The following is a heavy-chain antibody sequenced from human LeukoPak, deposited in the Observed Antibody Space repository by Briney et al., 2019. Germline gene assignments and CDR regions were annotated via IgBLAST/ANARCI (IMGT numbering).Heavy chain of an antibody. Sequence: SVKVSCKASGGTFSSYAISWVRQAPGQGLEWMGGIIPIFGTANYAQKFEGRVTITADESTSTAYMELSSLRSEDTAVYYCARTAGVAVALSLGYWGQGTLVTVSS. CDR2: IIPIFGTA. V-gene: IGHV1-69*13. CDR1: GGTFSSYA. J-gene: IGHJ4*02. D-gene: IGHD6-19*01. CDR3: ARTAGVAVALSLGY.